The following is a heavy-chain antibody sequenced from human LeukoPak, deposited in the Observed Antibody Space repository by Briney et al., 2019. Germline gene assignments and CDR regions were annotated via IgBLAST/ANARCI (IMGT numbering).Heavy chain of an antibody. CDR3: AREGYDSSNYEEKGMDV. Sequence: GGSLRLSCGASGFTFSSYGMDWVRQAPGKGLEWVALISHDGSNEHYADSVKGRFTISRDNSKNTLYLQMNSLRAEDTAVYYCAREGYDSSNYEEKGMDVWGQGTTVTVSS. V-gene: IGHV3-30*03. D-gene: IGHD3-22*01. J-gene: IGHJ6*02. CDR1: GFTFSSYG. CDR2: ISHDGSNE.